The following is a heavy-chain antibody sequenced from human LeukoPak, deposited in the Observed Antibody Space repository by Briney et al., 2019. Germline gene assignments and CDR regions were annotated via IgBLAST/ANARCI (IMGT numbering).Heavy chain of an antibody. D-gene: IGHD6-13*01. V-gene: IGHV4-4*07. Sequence: PSGTLSLTCTVSGGSISSYYWSWIRQPAGKGLEWIGRIYTSGSTNYNPSLKSRVTMSVDTSKNQFSLKLSSVTAADTAVYYCARDGSSSSWYPYYYYYYGMDVWGQGTTVTVSS. J-gene: IGHJ6*02. CDR2: IYTSGST. CDR3: ARDGSSSSWYPYYYYYYGMDV. CDR1: GGSISSYY.